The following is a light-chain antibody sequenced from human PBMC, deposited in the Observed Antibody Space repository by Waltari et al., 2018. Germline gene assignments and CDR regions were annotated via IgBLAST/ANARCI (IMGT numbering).Light chain of an antibody. V-gene: IGKV2-28*01. CDR3: MEALQSVT. J-gene: IGKJ5*01. CDR2: VGS. Sequence: DIVMTQSPASLTVTPGEPASISCRSSQSLLDNNEYNYLDWYLQKPRQSPQILIYVGSNRASGVPDRFSGSGSGTDFTLKISRVEAEDAGVYYCMEALQSVTFGQGTRLEIK. CDR1: QSLLDNNEYNY.